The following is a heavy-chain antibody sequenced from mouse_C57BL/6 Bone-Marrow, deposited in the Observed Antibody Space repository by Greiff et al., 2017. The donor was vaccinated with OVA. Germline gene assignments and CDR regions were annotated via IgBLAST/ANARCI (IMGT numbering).Heavy chain of an antibody. J-gene: IGHJ1*03. Sequence: QVQLQQPGAELVKPGASVKLSCKASGYTFTSYWMQWVKQRPGQGLEWIGEIDPSDSYTNYNQKFKGKATLTVDTSSSTAYIQLSSLTSEDSAVYYCARPTVVADWYFDVWGTGTTVTVSS. CDR2: IDPSDSYT. CDR3: ARPTVVADWYFDV. CDR1: GYTFTSYW. D-gene: IGHD1-1*01. V-gene: IGHV1-50*01.